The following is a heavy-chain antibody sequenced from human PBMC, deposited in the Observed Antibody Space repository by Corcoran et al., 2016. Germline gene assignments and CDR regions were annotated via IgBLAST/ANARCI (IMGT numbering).Heavy chain of an antibody. D-gene: IGHD5-12*01. J-gene: IGHJ6*02. CDR2: IYYSGST. CDR1: GGSISSSSYY. Sequence: QLQLQESGPGLVKPSETLSLTCTVSGGSISSSSYYWGWIRQPPGKGLEWIGSIYYSGSTYYNPSLKSRVTISVDTSKNQFSLKLSSVTAADTAVDYCARGRGYSGYDYYYYGMDVWGQGTTVTVSS. CDR3: ARGRGYSGYDYYYYGMDV. V-gene: IGHV4-39*07.